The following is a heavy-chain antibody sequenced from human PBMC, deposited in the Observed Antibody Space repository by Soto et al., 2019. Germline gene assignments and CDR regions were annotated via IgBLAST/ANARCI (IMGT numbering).Heavy chain of an antibody. CDR3: TRHRSIWTNHMTTVISNDGFDI. CDR1: GFSFSVSA. J-gene: IGHJ3*02. D-gene: IGHD4-17*01. CDR2: IRNKADNYAT. Sequence: VQLEESGGGLVQPGGSLNLSCAAYGFSFSVSAMHWVRQASGKGLEWVGSIRNKADNYATAYAASVKVRFTISRDDSRKVTYLQVCSVKNEDTAVYYCTRHRSIWTNHMTTVISNDGFDIWGQGTMVTGSS. V-gene: IGHV3-73*01.